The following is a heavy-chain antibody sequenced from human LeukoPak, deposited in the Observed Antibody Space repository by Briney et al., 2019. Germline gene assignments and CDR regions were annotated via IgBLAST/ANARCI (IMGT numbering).Heavy chain of an antibody. V-gene: IGHV3-23*01. CDR3: AKRGAVIRVILVGFHKEAYYFDS. CDR2: ISGSGGRT. D-gene: IGHD3-22*01. J-gene: IGHJ4*02. Sequence: PGGSLRLSCAVSGFTLSNYCMSWVRQAPGKGLEWVAGISGSGGRTNYADSVKGRFTISRDNPKNTLYLQMNSLRVEDTAVYFCAKRGAVIRVILVGFHKEAYYFDSWGQGALVTVSS. CDR1: GFTLSNYC.